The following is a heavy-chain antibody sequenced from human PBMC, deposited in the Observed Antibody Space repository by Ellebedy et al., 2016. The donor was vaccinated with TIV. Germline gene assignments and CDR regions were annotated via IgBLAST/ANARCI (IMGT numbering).Heavy chain of an antibody. CDR1: GFSFSSYS. CDR3: VKVAWNNWFDP. Sequence: GESLKISCAASGFSFSSYSMNWVRQTPEKGLEWVSYITGTSNTKFYADSMEGRFTISRDNAKNSLYLEVNSLRAEDTAVYYCVKVAWNNWFDPWGQGTLVTVSS. J-gene: IGHJ5*02. CDR2: ITGTSNTK. D-gene: IGHD1-1*01. V-gene: IGHV3-48*01.